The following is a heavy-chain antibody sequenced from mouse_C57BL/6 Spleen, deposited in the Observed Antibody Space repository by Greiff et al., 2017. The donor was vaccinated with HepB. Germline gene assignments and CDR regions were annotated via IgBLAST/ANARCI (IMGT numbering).Heavy chain of an antibody. Sequence: QVQLKQPGAELVKPGASVKLSCKASGYTFTSYWMQWVKQRPGQGLEWIGEIDPSDSYTNYNQKFKGKATLTVDTSSSTAYMQLSSLTSEDSAVYYCVWGRDAMDYWGQGTSVTVSS. D-gene: IGHD1-1*01. CDR2: IDPSDSYT. V-gene: IGHV1-50*01. CDR1: GYTFTSYW. J-gene: IGHJ4*01. CDR3: VWGRDAMDY.